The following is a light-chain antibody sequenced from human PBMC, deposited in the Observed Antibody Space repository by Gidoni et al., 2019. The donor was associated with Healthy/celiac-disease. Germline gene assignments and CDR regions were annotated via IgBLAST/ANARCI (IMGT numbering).Light chain of an antibody. Sequence: DIKMTQSPSSLSASAGDRVTITCRASQSISSYLNWYQQKQEKAPKLLIYAASSVQSGVPSRFSSGGSRADFTLTSSRQQPEDFATYCYQQSYSTPLTFGGGTKVEIK. J-gene: IGKJ4*01. CDR2: AAS. V-gene: IGKV1-39*01. CDR3: QQSYSTPLT. CDR1: QSISSY.